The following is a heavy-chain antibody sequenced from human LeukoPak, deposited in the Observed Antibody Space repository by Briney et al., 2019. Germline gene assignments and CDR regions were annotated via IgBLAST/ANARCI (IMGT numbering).Heavy chain of an antibody. D-gene: IGHD3-10*01. V-gene: IGHV1-18*01. Sequence: ASVKVSCKASGYTFTSYGISWERQAPGQGLEWMAWINAYNGDTNYAQKLQGRVTLTTETSTSTAYMELRSLRSDDTAVYYCARDGSGVWFDYWGQGTLVTVSS. CDR1: GYTFTSYG. J-gene: IGHJ4*02. CDR2: INAYNGDT. CDR3: ARDGSGVWFDY.